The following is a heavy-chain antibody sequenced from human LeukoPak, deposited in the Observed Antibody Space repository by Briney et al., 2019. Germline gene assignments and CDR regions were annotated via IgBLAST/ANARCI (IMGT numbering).Heavy chain of an antibody. CDR3: ASLPDYGDYGDAFDI. J-gene: IGHJ3*02. V-gene: IGHV3-48*03. Sequence: GGSLRLSCAASGFTFSSYEMNWVRQAPGKGLEWVSYISSSGSTIYYADSVKGRFTISRDNAKNSLYLQMNSLRAEDTAVYHCASLPDYGDYGDAFDIWGQGTMVSVSS. CDR1: GFTFSSYE. CDR2: ISSSGSTI. D-gene: IGHD4-17*01.